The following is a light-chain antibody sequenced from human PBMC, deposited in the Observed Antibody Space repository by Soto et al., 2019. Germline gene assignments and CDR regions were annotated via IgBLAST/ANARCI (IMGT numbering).Light chain of an antibody. CDR3: QQYGNSGVT. CDR2: SAS. Sequence: DSQWTQSPIFLSASVGDTVPIACRASQALSNYLAWYQQRPGKPPDLLIYSASTLQSGVPSRFGGSGSETDFTLTISRLEPEDFAVYYCQQYGNSGVTFGPGTKVDIK. J-gene: IGKJ3*01. V-gene: IGKV1-9*01. CDR1: QALSNY.